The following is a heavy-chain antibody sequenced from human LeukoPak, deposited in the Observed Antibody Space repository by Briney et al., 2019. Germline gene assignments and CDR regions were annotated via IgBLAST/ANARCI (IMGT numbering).Heavy chain of an antibody. CDR1: GFTFSSYW. CDR2: MKSYGISA. CDR3: ARDLRTLSDTNSEIGY. Sequence: PGGSLSLSCALSGFTFSSYWMHWVRHAPAKGLVCVSRMKSYGISACYADSAKGRFTISRYNATITLYLPMNSLRADGTFVYFFARDLRTLSDTNSEIGYWGQGTRVTVPS. J-gene: IGHJ4*02. V-gene: IGHV3-74*01. D-gene: IGHD1-1*01.